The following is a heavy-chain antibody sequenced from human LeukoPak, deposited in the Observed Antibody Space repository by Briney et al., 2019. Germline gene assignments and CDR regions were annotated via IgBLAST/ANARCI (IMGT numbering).Heavy chain of an antibody. CDR2: IYYSGST. V-gene: IGHV4-31*03. Sequence: SETLSLTCTVSGGSISSGGYYWSWIRQHPGKGLEWIGYIYYSGSTYHNPSLKSRVTISVDTSKNQFSLKLSSVTAADTAVYYCARDRVARYSSSWHPRFMDVWGKGTTVTVSS. J-gene: IGHJ6*03. CDR3: ARDRVARYSSSWHPRFMDV. D-gene: IGHD6-13*01. CDR1: GGSISSGGYY.